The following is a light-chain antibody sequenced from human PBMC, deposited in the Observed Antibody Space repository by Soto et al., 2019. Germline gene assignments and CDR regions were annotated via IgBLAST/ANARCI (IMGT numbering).Light chain of an antibody. CDR2: DAS. V-gene: IGKV1-5*01. CDR1: QSISSW. Sequence: DIQMTQSPSTLSASVGDRVTITCRASQSISSWLAWYQQKPGKAPKLLIYDASSLESGVPSRFSGRGSGTEFTLTISRLQSDDFATYYCQQYNSYAGTFGQGTKVEIK. CDR3: QQYNSYAGT. J-gene: IGKJ1*01.